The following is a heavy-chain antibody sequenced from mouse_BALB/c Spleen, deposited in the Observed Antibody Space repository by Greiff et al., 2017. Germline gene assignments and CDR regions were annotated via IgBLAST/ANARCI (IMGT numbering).Heavy chain of an antibody. CDR3: AISWTALAWFAY. J-gene: IGHJ3*01. V-gene: IGHV1-4*01. CDR1: GYTFTSYT. D-gene: IGHD1-2*01. Sequence: QVQLQQSGAELARPGASVKMSCKASGYTFTSYTMHWVKQRPGQGLEWIGYINPSSGYTNYNQKFKDKATLTADKSSSTAYMQLSSLTSEDSAVYYCAISWTALAWFAYWGQGTLVTVSA. CDR2: INPSSGYT.